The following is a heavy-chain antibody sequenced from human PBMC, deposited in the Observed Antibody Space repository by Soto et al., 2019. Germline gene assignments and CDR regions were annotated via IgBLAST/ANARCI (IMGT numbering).Heavy chain of an antibody. D-gene: IGHD1-1*01. CDR1: GYAFTTYG. CDR3: ARGRYGDY. V-gene: IGHV1-18*01. J-gene: IGHJ4*01. CDR2: ISAHNGNT. Sequence: QVHLVQSGAEVKKPGASVKVSCKGSGYAFTTYGITWVRQAPGQGLEWMGWISAHNGNTNYAQKLQGRVTVTRDTSTSTAYMELRSLRSDDTAVYYCARGRYGDYWGHGSRVTVSS.